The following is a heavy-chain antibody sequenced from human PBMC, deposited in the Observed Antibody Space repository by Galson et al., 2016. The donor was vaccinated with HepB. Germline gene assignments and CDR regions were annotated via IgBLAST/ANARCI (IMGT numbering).Heavy chain of an antibody. CDR2: ITGSGFST. CDR3: AKGGLGYGPGSPNNWFDP. Sequence: SLRLSCAASGFTFTDYAMSWVRQAPGKGLEWVSSITGSGFSTFYADSVKGRFTISSDKSKNTLSLQLTDLSAEDTAVYFCAKGGLGYGPGSPNNWFDPWGQGTLVTVSS. D-gene: IGHD3-10*01. CDR1: GFTFTDYA. J-gene: IGHJ5*02. V-gene: IGHV3-23*01.